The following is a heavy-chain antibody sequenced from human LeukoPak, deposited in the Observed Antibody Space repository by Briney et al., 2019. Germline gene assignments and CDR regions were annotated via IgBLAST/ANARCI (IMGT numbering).Heavy chain of an antibody. Sequence: SVKVSCKPSGFTFTSSAIQWVRQARGQRLEWIGWIVVGSGNTNYAQKFQERVTITRDMSTSTAYMELRSLMSEDTAMYYYARGDLDWLPLWLDPWGQGTLVTVSS. CDR3: ARGDLDWLPLWLDP. V-gene: IGHV1-58*02. CDR2: IVVGSGNT. J-gene: IGHJ5*02. CDR1: GFTFTSSA. D-gene: IGHD3-9*01.